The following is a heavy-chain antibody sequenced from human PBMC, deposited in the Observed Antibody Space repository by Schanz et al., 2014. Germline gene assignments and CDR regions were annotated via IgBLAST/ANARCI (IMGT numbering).Heavy chain of an antibody. CDR3: ARAQGVIRLYYGVDV. D-gene: IGHD3-10*01. CDR1: GFTFSTYA. V-gene: IGHV3-23*05. Sequence: VQLVDSGGALVQPGGSLRLSCSASGFTFSTYAMSWVRQAPGKGLEWVSTIYSSGSTYYADSVRGRFTISRDNSMNTVYLQMNSLRSDDAAVYYCARAQGVIRLYYGVDVWGQGTTVTVSS. J-gene: IGHJ6*02. CDR2: IYSSGST.